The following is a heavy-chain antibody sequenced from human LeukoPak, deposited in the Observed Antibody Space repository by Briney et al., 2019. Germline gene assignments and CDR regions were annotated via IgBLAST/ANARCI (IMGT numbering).Heavy chain of an antibody. CDR3: ARVSEETGSDY. CDR1: GYTFTSYY. Sequence: ASVKVSCTASGYTFTSYYMHWVRQAPGQGLEWMGIINPSGGSTSYAQKFQGRVTMTRDTSTSTVYMELSSLRSEDTAVYYCARVSEETGSDYWGQGTLVTVSS. D-gene: IGHD3-10*01. V-gene: IGHV1-46*01. J-gene: IGHJ4*02. CDR2: INPSGGST.